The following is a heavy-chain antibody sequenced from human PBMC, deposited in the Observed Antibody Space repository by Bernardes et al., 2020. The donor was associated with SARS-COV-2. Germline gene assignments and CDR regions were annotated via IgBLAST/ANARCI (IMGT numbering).Heavy chain of an antibody. CDR3: ARGVPEVIVVVLTRSDAFDI. J-gene: IGHJ3*02. D-gene: IGHD3-22*01. CDR2: IYYSGST. V-gene: IGHV4-31*03. CDR1: GGSISSGGYY. Sequence: SETLSLTCTVSGGSISSGGYYWSWIRQHPGKGLEWIGYIYYSGSTYYNPSLKSRVTISVDTSKNQFSLKLSSVTAADTAVYYCARGVPEVIVVVLTRSDAFDIWGQGTMVTVSS.